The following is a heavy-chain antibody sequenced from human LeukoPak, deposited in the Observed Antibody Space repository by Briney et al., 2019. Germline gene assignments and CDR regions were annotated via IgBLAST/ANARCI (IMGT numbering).Heavy chain of an antibody. J-gene: IGHJ2*01. D-gene: IGHD2-15*01. CDR3: ARARGTGWYFDL. CDR2: TSSSSSTV. CDR1: GFTFSSYS. Sequence: GGSLRLSCAASGFTFSSYSMDWVRQAPGKGLEWVSYTSSSSSTVKYADSVRGRFTISRDNAENSLYLQMNSLRDEDTAVYYCARARGTGWYFDLWGRGTLVTVSS. V-gene: IGHV3-48*02.